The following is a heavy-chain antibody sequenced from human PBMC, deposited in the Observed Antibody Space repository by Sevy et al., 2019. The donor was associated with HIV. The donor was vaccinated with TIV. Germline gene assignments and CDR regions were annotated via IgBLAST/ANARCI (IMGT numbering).Heavy chain of an antibody. Sequence: SETLSLTCTVSGGSISSGNYYWTWIRQHPEKGLEWIGYIFDSGISYYHPSLKTRVSISGDTSKNQVSLRLTSVTAADTAIYYCARDRGGYSAFDIWGQGTMVTVSS. CDR1: GGSISSGNYY. J-gene: IGHJ3*02. CDR3: ARDRGGYSAFDI. V-gene: IGHV4-31*03. D-gene: IGHD2-21*02. CDR2: IFDSGIS.